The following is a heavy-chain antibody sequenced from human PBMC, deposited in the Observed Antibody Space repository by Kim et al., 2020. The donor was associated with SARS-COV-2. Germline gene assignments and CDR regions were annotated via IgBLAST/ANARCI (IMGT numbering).Heavy chain of an antibody. D-gene: IGHD1-7*01. CDR2: IKQDGSEK. CDR3: AREGRYNWNYVGGWFDP. Sequence: GGSLRLSCAASGFTFSSYWMSWVRQAPGKGLEWVANIKQDGSEKYYVDSVKGRFTISRDNAKNSLYLQMNSLRAEDTAVYYCAREGRYNWNYVGGWFDPWGQGTLVTVSS. J-gene: IGHJ5*02. V-gene: IGHV3-7*01. CDR1: GFTFSSYW.